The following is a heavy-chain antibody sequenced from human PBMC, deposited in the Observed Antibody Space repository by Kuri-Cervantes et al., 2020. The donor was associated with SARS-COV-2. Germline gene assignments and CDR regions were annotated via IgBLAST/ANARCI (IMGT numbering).Heavy chain of an antibody. Sequence: ESLKISCTVSGDFISNYFWTWIRQPPGKGLEWIGYFSYGASNDYNPSLTSRVTISVDTSTNQISLRLTSVTAADTAVYYCARREAAGTILLDYWGQGTLVTVSS. CDR3: ARREAAGTILLDY. D-gene: IGHD6-13*01. J-gene: IGHJ4*02. CDR1: GDFISNYF. CDR2: FSYGASN. V-gene: IGHV4-59*01.